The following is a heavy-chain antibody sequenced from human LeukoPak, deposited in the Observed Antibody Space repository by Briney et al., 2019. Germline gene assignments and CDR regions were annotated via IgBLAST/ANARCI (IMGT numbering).Heavy chain of an antibody. D-gene: IGHD2-2*01. CDR2: IIPIFGTA. Sequence: ASVQVSCKASGGTFSSYAISWVRQAPGQGLEWMGGIIPIFGTANYAQKFQGRVTITADKSTSTAYMELSSLRSEDTAVYYCARTSTDYIVVVPAAIDRTYGMDVWGKGTTVTVSS. CDR3: ARTSTDYIVVVPAAIDRTYGMDV. J-gene: IGHJ6*04. V-gene: IGHV1-69*06. CDR1: GGTFSSYA.